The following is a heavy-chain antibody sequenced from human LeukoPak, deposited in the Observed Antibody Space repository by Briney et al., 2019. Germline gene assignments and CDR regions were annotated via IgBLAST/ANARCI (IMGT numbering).Heavy chain of an antibody. D-gene: IGHD6-6*01. CDR2: ISYDGSNK. J-gene: IGHJ3*02. V-gene: IGHV3-30-3*01. CDR3: ARVVAPDAFDI. Sequence: GRSLRLSCAASGFTFSSYAMHWVRQAPGKGLEWVAVISYDGSNKYYADSVKGRFTISRDNAKNSLYLQMNSLRAEDTAVYYCARVVAPDAFDIWGQGTMVTVSS. CDR1: GFTFSSYA.